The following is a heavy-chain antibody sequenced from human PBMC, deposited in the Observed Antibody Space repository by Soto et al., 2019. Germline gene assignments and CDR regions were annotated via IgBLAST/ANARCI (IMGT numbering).Heavy chain of an antibody. Sequence: QVQLQESGPGLVKPSQTLSLTCTVSGGSISSGGYYWSWIRQHPGKGLEWIGYIYYSGSTYYNPSLKSRVTLSVDTSKNQFSLKLSSVTAADTAVYYCARGLRDSTSPTWFDPWGQGTLVTVSS. CDR1: GGSISSGGYY. V-gene: IGHV4-31*03. CDR2: IYYSGST. J-gene: IGHJ5*02. D-gene: IGHD2-2*01. CDR3: ARGLRDSTSPTWFDP.